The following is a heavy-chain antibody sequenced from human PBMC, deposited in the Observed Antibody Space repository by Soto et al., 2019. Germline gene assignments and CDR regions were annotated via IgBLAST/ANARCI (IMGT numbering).Heavy chain of an antibody. CDR3: ATYCSGGSCYSGYYYYGMDV. CDR2: ILYDGSNK. D-gene: IGHD2-15*01. V-gene: IGHV3-33*01. CDR1: GFTFSSYG. Sequence: QVHLVESGGGVVQPGRSLRLSCAASGFTFSSYGMHWVRQAPGKGLEWVAVILYDGSNKYYADSVKGRFTISRDNYKNTLYLQMNSLRAEDTAVYYCATYCSGGSCYSGYYYYGMDVWGQGTTVTVSS. J-gene: IGHJ6*02.